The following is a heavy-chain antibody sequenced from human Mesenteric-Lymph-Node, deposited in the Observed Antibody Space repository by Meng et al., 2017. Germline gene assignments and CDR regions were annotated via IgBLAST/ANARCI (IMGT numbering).Heavy chain of an antibody. Sequence: GESLKISCAASGFTFSGYGMHWVRQAPGKGLEWVAVIWYDGSNKYYADSVKGRFTISRDNSKNTLLLQMDSLRAEDTGLYYCAKASLGHCSGGYRYPFDYWGQGTLVTVSS. V-gene: IGHV3-33*06. CDR2: IWYDGSNK. CDR1: GFTFSGYG. J-gene: IGHJ4*02. D-gene: IGHD2-15*01. CDR3: AKASLGHCSGGYRYPFDY.